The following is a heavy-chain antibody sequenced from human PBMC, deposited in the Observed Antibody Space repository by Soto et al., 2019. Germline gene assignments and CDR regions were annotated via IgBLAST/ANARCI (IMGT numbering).Heavy chain of an antibody. Sequence: WGSLRLSCAPCGITFRDSWMTWVRQAPGKGLEWVARIEPAVSEKKYAESLKGRFSISTAHAKNSTYFQLHSQRVEHTAAYCRVRGGSNYASWGQGTLVAVAS. CDR2: IEPAVSEK. D-gene: IGHD4-4*01. CDR3: VRGGSNYAS. J-gene: IGHJ5*02. V-gene: IGHV3-7*01. CDR1: GITFRDSW.